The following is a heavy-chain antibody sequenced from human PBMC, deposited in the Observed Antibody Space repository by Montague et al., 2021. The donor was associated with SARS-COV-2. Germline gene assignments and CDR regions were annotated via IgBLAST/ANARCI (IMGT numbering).Heavy chain of an antibody. CDR2: IYSGGSST. CDR1: GFTFSNYA. J-gene: IGHJ4*02. D-gene: IGHD3-3*01. V-gene: IGHV3-23*03. CDR3: AKDPHYDFWSGYCFDY. Sequence: SLRLSCAASGFTFSNYAMSWVRQAPGKGLEWVSVIYSGGSSTYYADSVKGRFTISRDNSKNTLYLQMNSLRAEDTAVYYCAKDPHYDFWSGYCFDYWGQGTLVTVSS.